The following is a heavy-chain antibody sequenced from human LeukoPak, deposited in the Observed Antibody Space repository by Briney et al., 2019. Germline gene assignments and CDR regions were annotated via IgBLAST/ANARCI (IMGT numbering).Heavy chain of an antibody. CDR2: IYTSGST. J-gene: IGHJ4*02. CDR3: ASSSRRTVAFDY. D-gene: IGHD6-13*01. V-gene: IGHV4-4*07. CDR1: GGSISSYY. Sequence: LETLSLTCTVSGGSISSYYWSWIRQPAGKGLEWIGRIYTSGSTNYNPSLKSRVTMSVDTSKNQFSLKLSSVTAADTAVYYCASSSRRTVAFDYWGQGTLVTVSS.